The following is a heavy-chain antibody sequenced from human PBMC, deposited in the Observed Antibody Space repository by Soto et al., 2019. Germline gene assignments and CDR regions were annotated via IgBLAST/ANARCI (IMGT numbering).Heavy chain of an antibody. CDR3: ARENVVVVAAPRNNYYYGMDV. J-gene: IGHJ6*02. CDR2: ISAYNGNT. V-gene: IGHV1-18*01. D-gene: IGHD2-15*01. CDR1: GYTFTSYG. Sequence: ASVKVSCKASGYTFTSYGISWVRQAPGQGLEWMGWISAYNGNTNYAQKLQGRVTMTTDTSTSTAYMERRSLRSDDTAVYYCARENVVVVAAPRNNYYYGMDVGGQGTTVTVS.